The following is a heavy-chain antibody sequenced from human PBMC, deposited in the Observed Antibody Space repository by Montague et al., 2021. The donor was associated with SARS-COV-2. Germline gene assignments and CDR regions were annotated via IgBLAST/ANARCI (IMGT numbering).Heavy chain of an antibody. J-gene: IGHJ3*02. CDR2: PFYGSECYF. V-gene: IGHV6-1*01. Sequence: CAISGDSVSRHSGTSDWHTQAPSSGPECVCRPFYGSECYFDYAISLRGRITINPDTSKNQFSLQLDSVTLDDTAVYYCARYSYSGTYFGLNDAFDIWGQGTLVTVSS. CDR3: ARYSYSGTYFGLNDAFDI. D-gene: IGHD1-26*01. CDR1: GDSVSRHSGT.